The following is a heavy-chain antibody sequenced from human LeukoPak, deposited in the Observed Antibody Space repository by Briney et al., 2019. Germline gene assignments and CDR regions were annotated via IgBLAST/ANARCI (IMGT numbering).Heavy chain of an antibody. CDR2: IYSGGST. V-gene: IGHV3-53*01. CDR3: ASYCSGGSCSSFDI. J-gene: IGHJ3*02. CDR1: GFTVSSNY. D-gene: IGHD2-15*01. Sequence: GRSLRLSCAASGFTVSSNYMSWVRQAPGKGLEWVSVIYSGGSTYYADSVKGRFTISRDNSKNTLYLQMNSLRAEDTAVYYCASYCSGGSCSSFDIWGQGTMVTVSS.